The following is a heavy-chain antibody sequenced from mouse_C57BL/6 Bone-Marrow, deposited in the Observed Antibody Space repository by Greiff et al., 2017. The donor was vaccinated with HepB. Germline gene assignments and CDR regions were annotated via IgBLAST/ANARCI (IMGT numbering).Heavy chain of an antibody. V-gene: IGHV10-3*01. Sequence: EVHLVESGGGLVQPKGALKLSCVASGFTVSAYAMHWVRQAPGKGLEWVARIRSNSSNYATYYADSVKDRFTISRDDSQSMLYLQMNNLKTEDTAMYYCVRSGYAMDYWGQGTSVTVSS. CDR2: IRSNSSNYAT. CDR3: VRSGYAMDY. D-gene: IGHD1-3*01. CDR1: GFTVSAYA. J-gene: IGHJ4*01.